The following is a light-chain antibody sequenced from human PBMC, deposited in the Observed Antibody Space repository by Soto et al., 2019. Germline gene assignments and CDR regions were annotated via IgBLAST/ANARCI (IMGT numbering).Light chain of an antibody. J-gene: IGKJ1*01. CDR1: QSVSSSY. Sequence: EIVWTQSPGTLSLSPGERATLSCSASQSVSSSYLAGYQHKPGQAPRLLIYGASSRVTGIPDKFSGSGSGTDFTLTISRLEPEDFAVYYCQQYGSSPPWTFGQGTKVEIK. CDR2: GAS. V-gene: IGKV3-20*01. CDR3: QQYGSSPPWT.